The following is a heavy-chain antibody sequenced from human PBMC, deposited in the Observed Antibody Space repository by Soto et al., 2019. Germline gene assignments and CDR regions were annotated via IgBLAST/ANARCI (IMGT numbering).Heavy chain of an antibody. D-gene: IGHD6-13*01. CDR2: ISGSGRYT. Sequence: GGSLRLSCAASGFTFDSCFMSWVRQAPGKGLEWLSLISGSGRYTDYADSVKGRFTISRDNSKNTLYLQMNSLRVEDTAVYYCAKDPPSERMQPDYGMDVWGQGTTVTVSS. V-gene: IGHV3-23*01. J-gene: IGHJ6*02. CDR3: AKDPPSERMQPDYGMDV. CDR1: GFTFDSCF.